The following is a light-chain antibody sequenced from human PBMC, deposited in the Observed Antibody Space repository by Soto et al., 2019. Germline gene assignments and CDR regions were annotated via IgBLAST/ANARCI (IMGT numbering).Light chain of an antibody. CDR1: SSDVGSNKF. Sequence: QPASVSGSPGQSITISCTGTSSDVGSNKFVSWYQQHPGKAPKLMIYEVINRPSGVSNRFSGSKSGNTASLTISGLQAEDEADYYCSSCTDSRVVFGGGTKLTVL. V-gene: IGLV2-14*01. J-gene: IGLJ2*01. CDR2: EVI. CDR3: SSCTDSRVV.